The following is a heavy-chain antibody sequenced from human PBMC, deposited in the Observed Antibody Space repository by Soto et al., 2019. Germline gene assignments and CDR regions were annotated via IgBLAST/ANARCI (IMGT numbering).Heavy chain of an antibody. Sequence: GGSLRLSCAASGFTFSNAWMSWVRQAPGKGLEWVGRIKSKTDGGTTDYAAPVKGRFTISRDDSKNTLYLQMNSLKTEDTAVYYCTTRRFDYGNLDYWGQGTLVTVSS. J-gene: IGHJ4*02. D-gene: IGHD4-4*01. CDR1: GFTFSNAW. CDR2: IKSKTDGGTT. CDR3: TTRRFDYGNLDY. V-gene: IGHV3-15*01.